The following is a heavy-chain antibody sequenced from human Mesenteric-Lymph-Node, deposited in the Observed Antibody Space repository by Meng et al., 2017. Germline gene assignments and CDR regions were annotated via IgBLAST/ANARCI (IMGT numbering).Heavy chain of an antibody. J-gene: IGHJ3*02. CDR3: AKESDASDI. Sequence: GESLKISCAASGFTFSSYWMSWVRQAPGKGLEWVALMSYDERYKLYADSVKGRFTISRDNSKNTLYLQMDSLRVEDTAVYYCAKESDASDIWGQGTMVTVSS. CDR2: MSYDERYK. CDR1: GFTFSSYW. V-gene: IGHV3-30*18.